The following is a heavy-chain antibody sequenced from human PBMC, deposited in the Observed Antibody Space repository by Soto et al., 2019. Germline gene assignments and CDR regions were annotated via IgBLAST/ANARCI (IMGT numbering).Heavy chain of an antibody. D-gene: IGHD3-22*01. CDR1: GYSFTSYW. CDR2: IDPSDSYT. J-gene: IGHJ5*02. CDR3: ARRPKVVVITPNWFDP. V-gene: IGHV5-10-1*01. Sequence: GESLKISCKGSGYSFTSYWISWVRQMPGKGLEWMGRIDPSDSYTNYSPSFQGHVTISADKSISTAYLQWSSLKASDTAMYYCARRPKVVVITPNWFDPWGQGTLVTVSS.